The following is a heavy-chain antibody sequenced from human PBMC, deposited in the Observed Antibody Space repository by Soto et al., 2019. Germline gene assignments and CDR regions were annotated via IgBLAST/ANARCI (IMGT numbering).Heavy chain of an antibody. CDR2: INPNSGGT. CDR1: GYTFTGYC. J-gene: IGHJ4*02. V-gene: IGHV1-2*02. D-gene: IGHD3-3*01. Sequence: ASVKVSCKASGYTFTGYCMHWVRQAPGQGLEWMGWINPNSGGTNYAQKFQGRVTMTRDTSISTAYMELSRLRSDDTAVYYCARLGYDFWSGYYQTPFDYWGQGTLVTVSS. CDR3: ARLGYDFWSGYYQTPFDY.